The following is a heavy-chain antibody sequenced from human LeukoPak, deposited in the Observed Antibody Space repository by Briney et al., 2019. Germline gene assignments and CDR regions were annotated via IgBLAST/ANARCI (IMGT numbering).Heavy chain of an antibody. CDR2: NNPNSGGT. D-gene: IGHD2-2*01. Sequence: ASVKVSCKASGYTFTGYYMHWVRQAPGQGLEWMGWNNPNSGGTNYAQKFQGRVTMTRDTSISTAYMELSRLRSDDTAVYYCTRDHLVLPGGYEDHYYGMDVWGQGTTVTVSS. J-gene: IGHJ6*02. V-gene: IGHV1-2*02. CDR3: TRDHLVLPGGYEDHYYGMDV. CDR1: GYTFTGYY.